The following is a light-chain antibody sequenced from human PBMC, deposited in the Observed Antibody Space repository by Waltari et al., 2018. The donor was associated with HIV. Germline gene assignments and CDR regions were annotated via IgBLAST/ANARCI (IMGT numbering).Light chain of an antibody. Sequence: SYELAQPPSVSVSPGQTARLPCSGDALPRQFVYWYQQKPGQAPIVVIYKDSERPSGIPERFSGFISGTTATLTISAVQAEDEADCYCQSADITGTLGVFGGGTRLTV. V-gene: IGLV3-25*03. CDR1: ALPRQF. CDR3: QSADITGTLGV. J-gene: IGLJ2*01. CDR2: KDS.